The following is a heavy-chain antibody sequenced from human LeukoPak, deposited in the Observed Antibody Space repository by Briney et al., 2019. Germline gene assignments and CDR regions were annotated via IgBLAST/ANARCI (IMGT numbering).Heavy chain of an antibody. CDR2: INHSGST. Sequence: SETLSLTCTVSGGSISSSSYYWGWIRQPPGKGLEWIGEINHSGSTNYNPSLKSRVTISVDTSKNQFSLKLSSVTAADTAVYYCARTYGRSGFDPWGQGTLVTVSS. J-gene: IGHJ5*02. CDR3: ARTYGRSGFDP. V-gene: IGHV4-39*07. CDR1: GGSISSSSYY. D-gene: IGHD4-17*01.